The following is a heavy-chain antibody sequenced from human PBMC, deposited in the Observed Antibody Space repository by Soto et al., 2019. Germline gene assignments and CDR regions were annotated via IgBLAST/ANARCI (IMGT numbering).Heavy chain of an antibody. CDR1: GYTFTSYG. Sequence: ASVKVSCKASGYTFTSYGISWVRQAPGQGLEWMGWISAYNGNTNYAQKLQGRVTMTTDTSTSTAYMELRSLRSDDTAVYYCARDGLGLGITMIEVVQTNWFDPWGQGTLVTVSS. CDR2: ISAYNGNT. V-gene: IGHV1-18*01. D-gene: IGHD3-22*01. CDR3: ARDGLGLGITMIEVVQTNWFDP. J-gene: IGHJ5*02.